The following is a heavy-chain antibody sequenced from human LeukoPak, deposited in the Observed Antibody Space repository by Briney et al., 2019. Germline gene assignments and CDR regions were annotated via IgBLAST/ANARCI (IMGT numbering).Heavy chain of an antibody. V-gene: IGHV1-2*02. CDR2: INPNSGGT. D-gene: IGHD2-2*01. J-gene: IGHJ5*02. Sequence: ASVKVSCKASGGTFSSYAISWVRQAPGQGLEWMGWINPNSGGTNYAQKFQGRVTMTRDTSISTAYMELSRLRSDDTAVYYCARGPYQLLTFDPWGQGTLVTVSS. CDR3: ARGPYQLLTFDP. CDR1: GGTFSSYA.